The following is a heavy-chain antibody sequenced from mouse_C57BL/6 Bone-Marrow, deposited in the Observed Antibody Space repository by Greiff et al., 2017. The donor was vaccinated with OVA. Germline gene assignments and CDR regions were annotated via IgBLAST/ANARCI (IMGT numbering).Heavy chain of an antibody. Sequence: EVQLQQSVAELVRPGASVQLSCTASGFNIKHTYMPWVKQRPEQGLEWIGRIDPANGKTKYAPKFQGKATITADTSSNTAYLQLSSLTSADTAIYYCALYNYEPPGDGWGKGTTLTVSS. V-gene: IGHV14-3*01. D-gene: IGHD2-12*01. CDR1: GFNIKHTY. J-gene: IGHJ2*01. CDR3: ALYNYEPPGDG. CDR2: IDPANGKT.